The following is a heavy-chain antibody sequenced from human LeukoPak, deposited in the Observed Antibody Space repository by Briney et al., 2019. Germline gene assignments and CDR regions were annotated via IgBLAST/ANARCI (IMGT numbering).Heavy chain of an antibody. J-gene: IGHJ5*02. Sequence: GGSLRLSCAASGFTIRPYAMSWIRQAPGRGLEWISYISSTSSTIYYSDSVKGRFTISRDNANNSLYLQMNSLRAEDTAVYYCARGENYYDSSGYFTWGQGTLVSVSS. CDR3: ARGENYYDSSGYFT. CDR1: GFTIRPYA. V-gene: IGHV3-48*01. D-gene: IGHD3-22*01. CDR2: ISSTSSTI.